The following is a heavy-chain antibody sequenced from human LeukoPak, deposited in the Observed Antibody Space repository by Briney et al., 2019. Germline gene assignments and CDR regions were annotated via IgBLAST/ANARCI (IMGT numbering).Heavy chain of an antibody. V-gene: IGHV4-39*07. CDR1: GGSISSSSYY. CDR3: ARSYQLLIRGMNWFDP. CDR2: IYYSGST. D-gene: IGHD2-2*01. J-gene: IGHJ5*02. Sequence: SETLSLTCTVSGGSISSSSYYWGWIRQPPGKGLEWIGSIYYSGSTYYNPSLKSRVTISVDTSKNQSSLKLSSVTAADTAVYYCARSYQLLIRGMNWFDPWGQGTLVTVSS.